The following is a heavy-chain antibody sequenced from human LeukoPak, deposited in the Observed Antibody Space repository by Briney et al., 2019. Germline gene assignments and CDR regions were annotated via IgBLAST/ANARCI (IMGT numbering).Heavy chain of an antibody. CDR2: VHRSGAT. CDR1: GGSISTYS. D-gene: IGHD5-24*01. Sequence: TSETLSLTCTVSGGSISTYSWSWIRQPAGNALEWIGRVHRSGATNYDPSLKSRVTMSVDTSKNQFSLKLNSVTAADTAVYYCARGRHGYDSHDYWGQGTLVTVSS. CDR3: ARGRHGYDSHDY. J-gene: IGHJ4*02. V-gene: IGHV4-4*07.